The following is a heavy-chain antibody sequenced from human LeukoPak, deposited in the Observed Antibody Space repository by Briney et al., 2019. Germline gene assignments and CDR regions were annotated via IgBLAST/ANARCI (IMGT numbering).Heavy chain of an antibody. CDR2: VFYSGST. CDR3: ARENGWLRLDY. D-gene: IGHD5-12*01. Sequence: SETRSLTCTGSGGSISSYYGSWIGQPPGKGLEWIGFVFYSGSTNYNPSLKSRVTISVDTSKNQFSLTLSSVTAADTAVYYCARENGWLRLDYWGQGTLVTVSS. V-gene: IGHV4-59*01. J-gene: IGHJ4*02. CDR1: GGSISSYY.